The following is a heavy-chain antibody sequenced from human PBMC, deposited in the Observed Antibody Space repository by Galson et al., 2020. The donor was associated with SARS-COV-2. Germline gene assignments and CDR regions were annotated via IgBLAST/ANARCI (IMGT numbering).Heavy chain of an antibody. V-gene: IGHV4-34*01. CDR3: ARVKLNGYAWTHYYYYCGMDV. CDR1: GGSFSGYY. CDR2: INHSGST. Sequence: SETLSLTCAVYGGSFSGYYWSWIRQPPGKGLEWIGEINHSGSTNYNPSLKSRVTISVDTSKNQFSLKLSSVTAADTAVYYCARVKLNGYAWTHYYYYCGMDVWGQGTTVTVSS. J-gene: IGHJ6*02. D-gene: IGHD2-2*01.